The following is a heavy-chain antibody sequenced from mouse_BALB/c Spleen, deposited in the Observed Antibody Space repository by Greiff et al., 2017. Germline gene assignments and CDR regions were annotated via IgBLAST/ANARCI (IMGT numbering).Heavy chain of an antibody. Sequence: VQLQQPGAELVRPGASVKLSCKASGYTFTSYWINWVKQRPGQGLEWIGNIYPSDSYTNYNQKFKDKATLTVDKSSSTAYMQLSSPTSEDSAVYYCTRNGNSYYAMDYWGQGTSVTVSS. J-gene: IGHJ4*01. CDR2: IYPSDSYT. CDR1: GYTFTSYW. D-gene: IGHD2-1*01. CDR3: TRNGNSYYAMDY. V-gene: IGHV1-69*02.